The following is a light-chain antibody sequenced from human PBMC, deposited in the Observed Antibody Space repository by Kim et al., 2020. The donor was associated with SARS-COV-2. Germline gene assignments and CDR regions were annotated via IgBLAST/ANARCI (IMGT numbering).Light chain of an antibody. CDR2: DNH. Sequence: QSVLTQPPSVSAAPGQKVTISCSGSTSNIGNNYVSWYQQFPGTAPKLLIYDNHNRPSGIPDRFSGSKSGTSATLGITGLQTGYEADYYCGTWDSSLSAYVFGTGTKVTVL. CDR1: TSNIGNNY. CDR3: GTWDSSLSAYV. V-gene: IGLV1-51*01. J-gene: IGLJ1*01.